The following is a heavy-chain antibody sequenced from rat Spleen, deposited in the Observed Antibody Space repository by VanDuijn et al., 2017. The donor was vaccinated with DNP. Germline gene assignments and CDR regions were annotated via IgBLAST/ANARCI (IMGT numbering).Heavy chain of an antibody. V-gene: IGHV2S12*01. J-gene: IGHJ2*01. CDR1: GFSLTSYG. CDR3: TREEPRVLSFFSSLFDY. Sequence: QVQLKESGPGLVQPSQTLSLTCTVSGFSLTSYGVIWVRQPPGKGLEWIAAISSGGGTYYNSTLKSRLSISRDTSKSQIFLKMDSLQTEDTAMYFCTREEPRVLSFFSSLFDYWGQGVMVTVSS. D-gene: IGHD1-8*01. CDR2: ISSGGGT.